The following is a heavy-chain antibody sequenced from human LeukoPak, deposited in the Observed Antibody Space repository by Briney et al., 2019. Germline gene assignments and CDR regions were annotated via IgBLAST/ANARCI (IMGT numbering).Heavy chain of an antibody. CDR3: ARHDSTNWYYYYYYMDV. D-gene: IGHD6-13*01. V-gene: IGHV3-7*01. Sequence: PGGSLRLSCAASGFTFDDYGMSWVRQAPGKGLEWVANINQDGSEKYYVDSVKGRFTISRDNAKNSLYLQMNSLRAEDTAVYYCARHDSTNWYYYYYYMDVWGKGTTVTVSS. CDR1: GFTFDDYG. J-gene: IGHJ6*03. CDR2: INQDGSEK.